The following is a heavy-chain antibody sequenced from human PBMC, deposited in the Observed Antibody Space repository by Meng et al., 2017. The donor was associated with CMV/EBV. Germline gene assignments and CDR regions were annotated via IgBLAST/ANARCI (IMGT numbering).Heavy chain of an antibody. Sequence: GGSLRLSCAASGFTFSSYSMNWVRQAPGKGLEWASSISSSSSYIYYADSVKGRFTISRDNAKNSLYLQMNSLRAEDTAVYYCARDLAAGTRIFDYWGQGTLVTVSS. CDR3: ARDLAAGTRIFDY. CDR2: ISSSSSYI. D-gene: IGHD6-13*01. V-gene: IGHV3-21*01. J-gene: IGHJ4*02. CDR1: GFTFSSYS.